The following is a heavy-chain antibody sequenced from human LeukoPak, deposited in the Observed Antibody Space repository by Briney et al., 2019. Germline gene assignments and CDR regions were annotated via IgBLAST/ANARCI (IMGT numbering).Heavy chain of an antibody. CDR2: ISGSGGST. CDR1: GFTFSSYA. Sequence: GGSLRLSCAASGFTFSSYAVSWVRQAPGKGLEWVSTISGSGGSTYYADSVKGRFTISRDNSKNTLYLQMNSLRAEDTAVYYCAKAHSSSFDYWGQGTLVTVSS. CDR3: AKAHSSSFDY. D-gene: IGHD6-6*01. J-gene: IGHJ4*02. V-gene: IGHV3-23*01.